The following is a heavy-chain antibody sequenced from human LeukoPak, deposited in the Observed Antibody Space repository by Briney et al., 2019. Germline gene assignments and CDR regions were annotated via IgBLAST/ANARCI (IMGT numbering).Heavy chain of an antibody. CDR2: IIPIFGTA. Sequence: SVKVSCKASGGTFSSYAISWVRQAPGQGLEWMGGIIPIFGTANYAQKFQGRVTITADESTSTAYMELSSLRSEDTAVYYCATDSSRITIFGVVTVWGQGTLVTVSS. V-gene: IGHV1-69*13. CDR1: GGTFSSYA. CDR3: ATDSSRITIFGVVTV. D-gene: IGHD3-3*01. J-gene: IGHJ4*02.